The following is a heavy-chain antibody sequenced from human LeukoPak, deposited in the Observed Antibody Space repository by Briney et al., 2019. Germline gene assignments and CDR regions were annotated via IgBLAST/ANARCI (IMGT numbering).Heavy chain of an antibody. CDR1: GFTFSNYW. CDR2: INSDESIS. Sequence: GGSLRLSCEASGFTFSNYWMHWVRQAPNQGLMWVARINSDESISDYADSVNGRFTISRDNAKNTLYLQMNSLRAEDTAVYYCVRGCNRASCPYYFDSWAQGTLVTVSS. D-gene: IGHD2/OR15-2a*01. CDR3: VRGCNRASCPYYFDS. J-gene: IGHJ4*02. V-gene: IGHV3-74*01.